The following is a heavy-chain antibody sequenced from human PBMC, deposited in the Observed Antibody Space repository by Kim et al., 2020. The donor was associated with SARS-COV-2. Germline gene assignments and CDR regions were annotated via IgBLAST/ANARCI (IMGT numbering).Heavy chain of an antibody. CDR3: ARRAPMVQGVIGSFDY. D-gene: IGHD3-10*01. J-gene: IGHJ4*02. Sequence: LQSRVTISVNTSKNQFSLKLSSVTAADTAVYYCARRAPMVQGVIGSFDYWGQGTLVTVSS. V-gene: IGHV4-31*02.